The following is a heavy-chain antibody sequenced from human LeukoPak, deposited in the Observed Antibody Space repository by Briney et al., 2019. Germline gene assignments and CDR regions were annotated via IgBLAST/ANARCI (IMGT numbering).Heavy chain of an antibody. V-gene: IGHV3-23*01. CDR2: ISGSGAGT. CDR3: ARDRGDVYIKLGY. D-gene: IGHD5-24*01. J-gene: IGHJ4*02. CDR1: GFRFSSYT. Sequence: GGSLRLSCAASGFRFSSYTMSWVRQAPGKGLEWVSDISGSGAGTYYADSVKGRFTISRDNSKNTLYLQMNSLRAEDTAVYYCARDRGDVYIKLGYWGQGTLVTVSS.